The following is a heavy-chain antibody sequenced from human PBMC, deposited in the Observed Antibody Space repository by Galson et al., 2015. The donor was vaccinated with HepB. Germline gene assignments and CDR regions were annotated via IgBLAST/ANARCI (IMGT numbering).Heavy chain of an antibody. Sequence: PVKVSCKASGGTLNRYTLNWARQAPGQGLEWMGRIIPMLGITDYAQTFQGRVTITADKSTNTAHMELSSLRSEDTAIYYCAGSLSGTSFYHFNGMDVWGQGTRVTVSS. CDR3: AGSLSGTSFYHFNGMDV. J-gene: IGHJ6*02. D-gene: IGHD1/OR15-1a*01. CDR2: IIPMLGIT. CDR1: GGTLNRYT. V-gene: IGHV1-69*02.